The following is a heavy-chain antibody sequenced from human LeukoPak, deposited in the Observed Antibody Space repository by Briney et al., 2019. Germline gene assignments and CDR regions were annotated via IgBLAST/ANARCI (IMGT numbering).Heavy chain of an antibody. Sequence: SETLSLTCTVSGGSISSYYWGWIRQPPGKGLEWIGSIYYSGSTYYNPSLRSRVTISVDTSKNQFSLKLSSVTAADTAVYYCARDGDYDILTGYYNGEHYFDNWGQGTLVTVSS. V-gene: IGHV4-39*07. D-gene: IGHD3-9*01. J-gene: IGHJ4*02. CDR3: ARDGDYDILTGYYNGEHYFDN. CDR2: IYYSGST. CDR1: GGSISSYY.